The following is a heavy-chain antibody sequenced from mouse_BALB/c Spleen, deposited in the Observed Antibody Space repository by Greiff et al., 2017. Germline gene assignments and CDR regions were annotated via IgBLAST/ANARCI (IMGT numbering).Heavy chain of an antibody. Sequence: EVKLQESGPGLVKPSQSLSLTCTVTGYSITSDYAWNWIRQFPGNKLEWMGYISYSGSTSYNPSLKSRISITRDTSKNQFFLQLNSVTTEDTATYYCARERYYGYDGWFAYWGQGTLVTISA. D-gene: IGHD2-2*01. CDR1: GYSITSDYA. CDR3: ARERYYGYDGWFAY. J-gene: IGHJ3*01. CDR2: ISYSGST. V-gene: IGHV3-2*02.